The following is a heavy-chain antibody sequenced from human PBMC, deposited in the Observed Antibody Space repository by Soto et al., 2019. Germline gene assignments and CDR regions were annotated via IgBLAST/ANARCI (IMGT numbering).Heavy chain of an antibody. V-gene: IGHV3-30-3*01. CDR2: ISYDGSKK. CDR3: ARVLSVKYYDFWSGYSDGMDV. D-gene: IGHD3-3*01. J-gene: IGHJ6*02. Sequence: GTLLRPCSASGFTFSSYAMHWVRQAPGKGLEWVAVISYDGSKKYYADSVKGRFTISRDNSKNTLYLQMNSLRAEDTAVYYCARVLSVKYYDFWSGYSDGMDVWGQGTKVTVYS. CDR1: GFTFSSYA.